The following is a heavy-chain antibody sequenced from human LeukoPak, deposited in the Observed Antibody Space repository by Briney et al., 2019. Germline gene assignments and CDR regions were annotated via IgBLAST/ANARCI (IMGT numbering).Heavy chain of an antibody. CDR3: ARCLVAATNGYGSGHYDY. D-gene: IGHD3-10*01. CDR2: ISSTSNYI. Sequence: GGSLRLSCPASGFTFSSYNMNWVRQAPGEGLQWVSSISSTSNYIFYADSVKGRFTISRDNTNNFQYLQMNSLRAEDTAVEYCARCLVAATNGYGSGHYDYWGQGTLVTVSS. CDR1: GFTFSSYN. V-gene: IGHV3-21*01. J-gene: IGHJ4*02.